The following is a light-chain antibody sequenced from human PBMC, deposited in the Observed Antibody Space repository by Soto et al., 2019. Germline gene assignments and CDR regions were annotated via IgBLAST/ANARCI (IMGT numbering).Light chain of an antibody. V-gene: IGKV3-15*01. CDR1: QSVSSN. CDR3: QQYNNWPRT. CDR2: GAS. J-gene: IGKJ1*01. Sequence: EIVMTQSPATLSVSPGERATLSCRASQSVSSNLAWYQQKPGQAPRLLIYGASTRTTGIPAKISGNGSGTEFTLTISSLQSEDFAVYYCQQYNNWPRTFGQGTKV.